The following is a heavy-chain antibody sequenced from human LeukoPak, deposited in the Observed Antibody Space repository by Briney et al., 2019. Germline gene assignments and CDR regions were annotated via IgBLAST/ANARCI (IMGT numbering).Heavy chain of an antibody. CDR1: GFTFSDYA. CDR2: TSGSGHSA. J-gene: IGHJ4*02. CDR3: AKWSNFWSDYQDY. V-gene: IGHV3-23*01. Sequence: GGSLRLSCGASGFTFSDYAMSWVRQTPGKGLQGVSATSGSGHSAYYADSVKGRFSISRDNSKNTLYLQMDSLRVEDTAVYSCAKWSNFWSDYQDYWGQGTLVTVSS. D-gene: IGHD3-3*01.